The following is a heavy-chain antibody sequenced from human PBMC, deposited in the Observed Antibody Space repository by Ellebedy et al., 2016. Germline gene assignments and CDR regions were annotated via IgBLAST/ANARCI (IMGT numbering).Heavy chain of an antibody. CDR3: ARGGVVGETFSY. D-gene: IGHD3-10*01. Sequence: GGSLRLSCAASGFTFSSYGMHWVRQAPGKGLEWVAVIWYDGSNKYYADSVKGRFTISRDNSKNTLYLQMNSLRAEDTAVYYCARGGVVGETFSYWGQGTLVTVSS. J-gene: IGHJ4*02. CDR1: GFTFSSYG. CDR2: IWYDGSNK. V-gene: IGHV3-33*01.